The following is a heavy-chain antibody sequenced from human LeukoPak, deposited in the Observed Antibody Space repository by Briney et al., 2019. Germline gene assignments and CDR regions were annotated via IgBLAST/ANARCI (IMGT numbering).Heavy chain of an antibody. CDR1: GGSISSGNW. CDR2: IYHSGST. D-gene: IGHD6-6*01. V-gene: IGHV4-4*02. J-gene: IGHJ6*03. CDR3: ASPEYTARFPLSDYYYYMDV. Sequence: PSETLSLTCAVSGGSISSGNWWSWVRQPPGKGLEWIGEIYHSGSTNYNPSLKSRVTISVDKSKNQFSLKLSSVTAADTAVYYCASPEYTARFPLSDYYYYMDVWGKGTTVTVSS.